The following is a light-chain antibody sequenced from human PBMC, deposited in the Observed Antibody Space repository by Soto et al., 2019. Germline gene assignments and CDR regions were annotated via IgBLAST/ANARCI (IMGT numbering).Light chain of an antibody. V-gene: IGKV3-15*01. CDR2: GAS. CDR1: QSVSDN. Sequence: EVVLTQSPVTLSMSPGDSATLSCRASQSVSDNFAWYHQKPGQAPRLLIYGASTRATGIPARFSGSGSGTEFTLTISSLQSEEFAVYYCQQYNDWPITFGQGTRLEMK. J-gene: IGKJ5*01. CDR3: QQYNDWPIT.